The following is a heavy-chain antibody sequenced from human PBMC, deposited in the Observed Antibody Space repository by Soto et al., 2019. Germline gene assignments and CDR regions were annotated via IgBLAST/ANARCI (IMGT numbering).Heavy chain of an antibody. CDR2: VDPEDGET. D-gene: IGHD1-26*01. Sequence: ASLKVSCKVSGYTFTDYYMHWVQQAPGKGLEWMGLVDPEDGETIYAEKFQGRVTITADTSTDTAYMELSSLRSEDTAVYYCATDVRQKLAYFDYWGQGTLVTVSS. V-gene: IGHV1-69-2*01. CDR1: GYTFTDYY. J-gene: IGHJ4*02. CDR3: ATDVRQKLAYFDY.